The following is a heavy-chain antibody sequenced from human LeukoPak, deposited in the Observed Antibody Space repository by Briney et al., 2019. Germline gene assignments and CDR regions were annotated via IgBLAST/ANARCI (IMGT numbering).Heavy chain of an antibody. Sequence: PGGSLRLSCTASGLIFSSHWMPWVRHAPGKGLAWVSHISDDGRSTNYADSVKGRFTISRDNAKNTLYLQMNGLRAEDTAVYYCARPGTTGYYNYWGQGTLVTVSS. CDR1: GLIFSSHW. V-gene: IGHV3-74*01. CDR3: ARPGTTGYYNY. D-gene: IGHD3-9*01. CDR2: ISDDGRST. J-gene: IGHJ4*02.